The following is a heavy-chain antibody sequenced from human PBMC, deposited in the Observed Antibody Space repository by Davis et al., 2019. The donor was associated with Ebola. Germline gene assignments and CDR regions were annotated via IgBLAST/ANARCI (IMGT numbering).Heavy chain of an antibody. Sequence: PSETLSLTCTVSGASMTSYYWSWIRQPPGKGLEWIGAIYYTGGTNYTPSLKRRATTSVDTSKNRFSRNLNSVTAADTAVYFCARHESVAETGLGAYFAYWGQGNLVTVSS. J-gene: IGHJ4*02. CDR2: IYYTGGT. V-gene: IGHV4-59*08. CDR3: ARHESVAETGLGAYFAY. D-gene: IGHD3/OR15-3a*01. CDR1: GASMTSYY.